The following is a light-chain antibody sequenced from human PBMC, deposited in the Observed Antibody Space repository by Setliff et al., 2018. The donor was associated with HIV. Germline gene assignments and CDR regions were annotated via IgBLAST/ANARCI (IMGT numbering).Light chain of an antibody. CDR2: EVS. CDR1: SSDIGGYSH. CDR3: SSYAITNTLP. V-gene: IGLV2-14*01. J-gene: IGLJ1*01. Sequence: QSVLTQPASVSGSPGQSITISCTGTSSDIGGYSHVSWYQQHPGKVPKLIIYEVSNRPSGVSNRFSGSKSGNTASLIISGLQAEDEADYYCSSYAITNTLPFGTGTKVTVL.